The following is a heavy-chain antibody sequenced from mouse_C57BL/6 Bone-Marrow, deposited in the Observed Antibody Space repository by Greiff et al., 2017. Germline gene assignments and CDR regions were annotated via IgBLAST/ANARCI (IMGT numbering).Heavy chain of an antibody. CDR1: GYAFSSYW. V-gene: IGHV1-80*01. J-gene: IGHJ3*01. D-gene: IGHD2-1*01. CDR2: IYPGDGDT. CDR3: ARRGDLLWYLCAY. Sequence: VQGVESGAELVKPGASVKISCKASGYAFSSYWLNWVKQRPGKGLEWIGQIYPGDGDTNYNGKFKGKATLTAYKSSSTAYMQLSSLTSEDSAVYFCARRGDLLWYLCAYWGQGTLVTVSA.